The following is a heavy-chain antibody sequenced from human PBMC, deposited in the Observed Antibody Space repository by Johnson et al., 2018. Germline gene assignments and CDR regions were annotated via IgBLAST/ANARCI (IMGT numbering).Heavy chain of an antibody. CDR1: GYSFTIYG. Sequence: QVQLVQSGAEVKKPGASVKVSCKASGYSFTIYGIHWVRQAAGQGLEWMGWMNPNGDNAGYAQKFQGRVSMTRNTSINTAYMELNSLRSEDTAVYYCARGRDGYHFLSAFDIWGQGTMFTVSS. CDR3: ARGRDGYHFLSAFDI. V-gene: IGHV1-8*01. D-gene: IGHD5-24*01. J-gene: IGHJ3*02. CDR2: MNPNGDNA.